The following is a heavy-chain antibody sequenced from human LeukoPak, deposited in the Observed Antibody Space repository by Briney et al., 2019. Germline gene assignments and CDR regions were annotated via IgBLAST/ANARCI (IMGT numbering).Heavy chain of an antibody. D-gene: IGHD2-21*02. V-gene: IGHV4-4*08. J-gene: IGHJ6*03. CDR3: AREVGNCCDYYYMDV. CDR2: IYTSGTT. CDR1: GGSISSYY. Sequence: SETLSLTCTVSGGSISSYYWSWIRQPPGKGLEWIGYIYTSGTTNYNPSLKSRVTISVDTSKSQFSLKLSSVTAADTAVYYCAREVGNCCDYYYMDVWGRGTTVTVSS.